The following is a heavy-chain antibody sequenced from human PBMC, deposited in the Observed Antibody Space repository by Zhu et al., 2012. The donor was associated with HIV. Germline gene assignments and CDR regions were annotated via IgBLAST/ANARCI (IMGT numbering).Heavy chain of an antibody. V-gene: IGHV3-48*01. Sequence: VQLVESGGGLVQPGGSLRLSCAASGFTFSSYSMNWVRQAPGKGLEWVSYISSSSSTIYYADSVKGRFTISRDNVKNSLYLQMNSLRAEDTAVYYCARDSTRYSGIFDYVGPGNPGHRLL. J-gene: IGHJ4*02. CDR1: GFTFSSYS. D-gene: IGHD5-12*01. CDR2: ISSSSSTI. CDR3: ARDSTRYSGIFDY.